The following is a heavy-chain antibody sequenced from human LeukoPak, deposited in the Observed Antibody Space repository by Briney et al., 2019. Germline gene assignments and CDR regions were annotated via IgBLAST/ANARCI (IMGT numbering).Heavy chain of an antibody. CDR2: ISSDGRNE. CDR1: GFTFSDYA. V-gene: IGHV3-30*04. D-gene: IGHD6-13*01. Sequence: PGGSLRLSCAASGFTFSDYAIHWVRQAPDKGPEWVAVISSDGRNEYYADSVKGRFTISRDNSKNTLYLQMNSLRPEDTAVYYCARGGSSSWYGDCWGRGTLVTVSS. CDR3: ARGGSSSWYGDC. J-gene: IGHJ4*02.